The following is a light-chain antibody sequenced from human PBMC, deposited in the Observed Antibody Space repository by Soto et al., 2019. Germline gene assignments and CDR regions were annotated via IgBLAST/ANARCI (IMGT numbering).Light chain of an antibody. Sequence: QPVLTQSSSASATLGSSVKLTCTLSSGHSSYIIAWHQQQPGKARRYLMKLEGSGSYNKGSGVPDRFSGSSSGADRYLTISNLQFEDEADYYCETWDSNTRVFGGGTKLTVL. V-gene: IGLV4-60*02. J-gene: IGLJ2*01. CDR2: LEGSGSY. CDR3: ETWDSNTRV. CDR1: SGHSSYI.